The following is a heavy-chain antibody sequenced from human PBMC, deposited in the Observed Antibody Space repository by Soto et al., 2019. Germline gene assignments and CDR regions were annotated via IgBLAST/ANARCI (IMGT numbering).Heavy chain of an antibody. CDR3: AKQWLDYFGY. J-gene: IGHJ4*02. CDR2: MSYDGSSQ. D-gene: IGHD6-19*01. Sequence: PEGSVKVSCGASGFSFTNYGMHWVRQAPGKGLEWVAVMSYDGSSQYYADSVKGRFTISRDTSKNTLYLQMNSLRAEDTAVYYCAKQWLDYFGYWGQGTLVTVSS. CDR1: GFSFTNYG. V-gene: IGHV3-30*18.